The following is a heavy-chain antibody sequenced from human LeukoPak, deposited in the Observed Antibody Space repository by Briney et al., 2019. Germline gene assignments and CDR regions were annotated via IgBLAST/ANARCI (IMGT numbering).Heavy chain of an antibody. Sequence: GASVKVSCKASGYTFTDYYLRWVRQAPGQGLEWMGWINPNTGATDYAQNFQGRVAMTRDTSISTAYMDLSRLRSDDTAVYYCARAAFYYDSSGHSPDFDYWGQGTLVTVSS. CDR2: INPNTGAT. D-gene: IGHD3-22*01. CDR1: GYTFTDYY. V-gene: IGHV1-2*02. CDR3: ARAAFYYDSSGHSPDFDY. J-gene: IGHJ4*02.